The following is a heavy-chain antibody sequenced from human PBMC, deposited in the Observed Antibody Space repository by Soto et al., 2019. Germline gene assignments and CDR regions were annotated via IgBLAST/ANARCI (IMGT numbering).Heavy chain of an antibody. J-gene: IGHJ5*02. V-gene: IGHV3-23*01. D-gene: IGHD6-19*01. CDR2: VSGSGGTT. CDR1: GFTFSSSA. Sequence: EVQLLDSGGGLVRPGGSLRLSCAASGFTFSSSAMSWVRQAPGKGLEWVSAVSGSGGTTYYADSVRGRFTISRDNSKNTLYLQMNSLRAEDTAIYFCARCTVDTIVTSGWCHYLDPWGQGTLVTVSS. CDR3: ARCTVDTIVTSGWCHYLDP.